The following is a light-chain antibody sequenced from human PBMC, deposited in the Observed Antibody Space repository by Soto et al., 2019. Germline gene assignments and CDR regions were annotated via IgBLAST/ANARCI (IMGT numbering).Light chain of an antibody. CDR3: ETWDSNTVV. CDR2: LEGSGSY. J-gene: IGLJ2*01. Sequence: QAVVTQSSSASASLGSSVKLTCTLSSGHRTYIIAWHQQQPGKAPRYLMKLEGSGSYNKGSGVPDRFSGSSSGADRYLTISYLQFEDEADYYCETWDSNTVVFGGGTKLTVL. V-gene: IGLV4-60*02. CDR1: SGHRTYI.